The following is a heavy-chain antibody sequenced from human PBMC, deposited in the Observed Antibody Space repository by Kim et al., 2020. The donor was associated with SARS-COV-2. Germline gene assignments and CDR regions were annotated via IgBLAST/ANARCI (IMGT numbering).Heavy chain of an antibody. CDR1: GGSMRHYY. J-gene: IGHJ4*02. CDR2: VFHGAGS. Sequence: SETLSLTCTVSGGSMRHYYWNWIRQTPGKRLEWIGYVFHGAGSNYNPSLQNRVTIAVDTSTNTFSLRVTSVTAADTAVYFCARAREGDNHDFDYWGQGIL. CDR3: ARAREGDNHDFDY. V-gene: IGHV4-59*01.